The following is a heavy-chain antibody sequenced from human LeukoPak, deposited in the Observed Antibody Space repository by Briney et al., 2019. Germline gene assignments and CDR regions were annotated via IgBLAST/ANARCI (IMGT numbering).Heavy chain of an antibody. J-gene: IGHJ4*02. D-gene: IGHD3-10*01. CDR2: INPSGCST. V-gene: IGHV1-46*01. CDR3: ARDPSMVRGENTPYFDY. Sequence: ASVKVSCKASGYTFTSYYMRWVRQAPGQGLEWMGIINPSGCSTSYAQKFQGRVTMTRDTSTSTVYMELSSLRSEDTAVYYCARDPSMVRGENTPYFDYWGQGTLVTVSS. CDR1: GYTFTSYY.